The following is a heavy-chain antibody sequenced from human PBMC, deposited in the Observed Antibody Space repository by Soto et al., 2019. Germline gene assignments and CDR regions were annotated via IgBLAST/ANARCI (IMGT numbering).Heavy chain of an antibody. CDR2: ISAYNGNT. Sequence: QVQLVQSGAEVKKPGASVKVSCKASGYTFTSYGISWVRQAPGQGLEWMGWISAYNGNTNYAQKLQGRVPMTTDTATSAACMELRSLRSDDTAVYYCARDGDSYYDYIWGSDPPGVRFDPWGQGTLVTVSS. V-gene: IGHV1-18*01. J-gene: IGHJ5*02. CDR1: GYTFTSYG. CDR3: ARDGDSYYDYIWGSDPPGVRFDP. D-gene: IGHD3-16*02.